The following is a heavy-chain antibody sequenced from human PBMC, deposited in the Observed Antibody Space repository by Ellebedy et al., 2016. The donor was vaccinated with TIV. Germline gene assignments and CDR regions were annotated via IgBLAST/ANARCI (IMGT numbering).Heavy chain of an antibody. CDR1: GYSFTSYW. Sequence: GESLKISCKGSGYSFTSYWISWVRQMPGKGLEWMGRIDPSDSYTNYSPSFQGHVTISADKSISTAYLQWSSLKASDTAMYYCARPGSYSSSSTGAFDIWGQGTMVTVSS. CDR2: IDPSDSYT. CDR3: ARPGSYSSSSTGAFDI. D-gene: IGHD6-6*01. J-gene: IGHJ3*02. V-gene: IGHV5-10-1*01.